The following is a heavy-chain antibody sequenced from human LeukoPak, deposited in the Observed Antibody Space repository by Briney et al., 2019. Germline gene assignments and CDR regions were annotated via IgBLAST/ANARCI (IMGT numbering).Heavy chain of an antibody. CDR1: GFTFSSYA. V-gene: IGHV3-23*01. J-gene: IGHJ4*02. CDR2: ISGSGGST. D-gene: IGHD2-15*01. CDR3: AKSPAGGYCSGGSCYSQDYFDY. Sequence: GGSLRLSCAASGFTFSSYAMSWVRQAPGKGLEWVSAISGSGGSTYYADSVKGRFTISRDNSKNTLYLQMNSLRAEDTAVYYCAKSPAGGYCSGGSCYSQDYFDYWGQGTLVTVSS.